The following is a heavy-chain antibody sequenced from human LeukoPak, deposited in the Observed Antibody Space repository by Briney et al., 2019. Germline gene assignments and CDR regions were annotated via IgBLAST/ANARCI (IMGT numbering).Heavy chain of an antibody. D-gene: IGHD3/OR15-3a*01. CDR1: GFTFSDYY. CDR2: ISSSGSTI. Sequence: GGSLRLSCAASGFTFSDYYMSWIRQAPGKGLEWVSYISSSGSTIYYADSVKGRFTIPRDNAKNSLYLQMNSLRAEDTAVYYCARVYPQDRDWLLDYYYYYYMDVWGKGTTVTISS. CDR3: ARVYPQDRDWLLDYYYYYYMDV. J-gene: IGHJ6*03. V-gene: IGHV3-11*01.